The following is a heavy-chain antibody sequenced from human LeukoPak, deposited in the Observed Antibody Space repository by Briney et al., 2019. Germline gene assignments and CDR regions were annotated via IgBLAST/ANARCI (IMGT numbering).Heavy chain of an antibody. D-gene: IGHD6-13*01. CDR2: IRQDGGEK. V-gene: IGHV3-7*01. Sequence: GGSLGLSCAVSVFTFTDYWMNWVRQAPGKGLEWVASIRQDGGEKYYVDSVKGRFTISRDNTKNSLYLQMSALRAEDTTVYYCARDGTAAGLYFDLWGQGTLVTVPS. CDR3: ARDGTAAGLYFDL. J-gene: IGHJ4*01. CDR1: VFTFTDYW.